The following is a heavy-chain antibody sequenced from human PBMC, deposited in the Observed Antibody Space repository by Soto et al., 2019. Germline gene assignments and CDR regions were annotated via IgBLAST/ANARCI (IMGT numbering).Heavy chain of an antibody. CDR2: IYYSGST. Sequence: TLSLTCTVSGGSISSGDYYWSWIRQPPGKGLEWIGYIYYSGSTYYNPSLKSRVTISVDTSKNQFSLKLSSVTAADTAVYYCARDSRMGRNYWYFDLWGRGTLVTVSS. D-gene: IGHD2-15*01. V-gene: IGHV4-30-4*01. CDR1: GGSISSGDYY. CDR3: ARDSRMGRNYWYFDL. J-gene: IGHJ2*01.